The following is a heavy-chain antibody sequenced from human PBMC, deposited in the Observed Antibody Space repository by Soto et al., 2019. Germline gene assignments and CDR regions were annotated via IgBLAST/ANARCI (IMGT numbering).Heavy chain of an antibody. CDR1: RLTVRKPW. D-gene: IGHD3-3*01. CDR3: TKEGNEKSGYYVGYSEH. Sequence: GGWPRNSFAASRLTVRKPWLVWVRGATGKGLEWVGRIKSKTDGETTDYAIPVKGRFTIARDDSKNTLFLQMNSLKSEDTALYYCTKEGNEKSGYYVGYSEHWGQGP. J-gene: IGHJ4*02. CDR2: IKSKTDGETT. V-gene: IGHV3-15*01.